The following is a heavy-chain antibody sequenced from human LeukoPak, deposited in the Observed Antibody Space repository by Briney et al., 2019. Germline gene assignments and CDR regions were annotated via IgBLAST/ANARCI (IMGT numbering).Heavy chain of an antibody. CDR3: PGAGRSDYYDSSGLDY. V-gene: IGHV1-18*01. J-gene: IGHJ4*02. CDR2: ISAYNGNT. Sequence: ASVKVSCKASGYTFTSYGISWVRQAPGQGLEWMGWISAYNGNTNYAQKLQGRVTMTTDTSTSTAYMELRSLRSDDTAVYYCPGAGRSDYYDSSGLDYWGQGTLVTVSS. D-gene: IGHD3-22*01. CDR1: GYTFTSYG.